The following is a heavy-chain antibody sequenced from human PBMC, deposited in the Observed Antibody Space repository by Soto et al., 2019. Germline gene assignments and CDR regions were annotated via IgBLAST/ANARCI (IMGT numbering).Heavy chain of an antibody. Sequence: QVQLVESGGGVVQPGRSLRLSCAASGFTFSSYGMHWVRQAPGKGLEWVAVIWYDGSNKYYADSVKGRFTISRDNSKNTLYLQMNSVRAEDTAVYYCARAHWEYSGYDWGEDYWGQGTLVTVSS. CDR3: ARAHWEYSGYDWGEDY. CDR1: GFTFSSYG. CDR2: IWYDGSNK. D-gene: IGHD5-12*01. V-gene: IGHV3-33*01. J-gene: IGHJ4*02.